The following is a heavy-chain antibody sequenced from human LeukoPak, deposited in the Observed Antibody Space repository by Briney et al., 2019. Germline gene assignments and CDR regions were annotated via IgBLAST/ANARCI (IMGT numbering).Heavy chain of an antibody. V-gene: IGHV1-8*01. Sequence: ASVKVSCKASGYTFTSHDINWVRQATGQGLEWMGWMNPNSGYTGYEQKFQGRVTMTRDTSTSTAYMELSSLRSEDTAVYYCARSGYGDYYYYYGMDVWGQGTTVTVSS. J-gene: IGHJ6*02. CDR3: ARSGYGDYYYYYGMDV. D-gene: IGHD4-17*01. CDR2: MNPNSGYT. CDR1: GYTFTSHD.